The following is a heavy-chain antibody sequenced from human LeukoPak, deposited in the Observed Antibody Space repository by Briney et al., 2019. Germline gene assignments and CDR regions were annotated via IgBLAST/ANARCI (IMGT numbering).Heavy chain of an antibody. CDR3: AKGIGVVIIRAYFDY. CDR2: ISTSGGTI. V-gene: IGHV3-48*01. CDR1: GFTFSSSS. D-gene: IGHD3-3*01. Sequence: GGSLRLSCAASGFTFSSSSMNWVRQAPEKGLEWVSYISTSGGTIYYADSVKGRFTISRDNAKNSLYLQMDSLRAEDTAVYYCAKGIGVVIIRAYFDYWGQGTLVTVSS. J-gene: IGHJ4*02.